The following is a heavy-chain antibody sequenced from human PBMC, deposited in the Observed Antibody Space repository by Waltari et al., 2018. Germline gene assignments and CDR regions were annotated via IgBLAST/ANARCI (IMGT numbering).Heavy chain of an antibody. CDR1: GGTFSSYA. J-gene: IGHJ4*02. V-gene: IGHV1-69*13. Sequence: QVQLVQSGAEVKKPGSSVKVSCKASGGTFSSYAISWVRQAPGQGLEWMGGIIPIFGTANYAKKCQGRVTITADESTSTAYMELSSLRSEDTAVYYCAREGYSSSWYGVNPYWGQGTLVTVSS. D-gene: IGHD6-13*01. CDR3: AREGYSSSWYGVNPY. CDR2: IIPIFGTA.